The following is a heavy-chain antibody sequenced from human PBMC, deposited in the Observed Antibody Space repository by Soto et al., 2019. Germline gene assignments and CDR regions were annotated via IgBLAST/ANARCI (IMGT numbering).Heavy chain of an antibody. V-gene: IGHV4-30-2*01. Sequence: SETLSVTCAVSCGSISSGVYSWSWIRQPPGKGLEWIGYIYHSVSTSYNPSLKSRVTISGDRSKNQFSLRLNSVTAADTAVYYCVRGGGDTSGYSLYYFDFWGQGALVTVSS. CDR1: CGSISSGVYS. CDR3: VRGGGDTSGYSLYYFDF. D-gene: IGHD3-22*01. J-gene: IGHJ4*02. CDR2: IYHSVST.